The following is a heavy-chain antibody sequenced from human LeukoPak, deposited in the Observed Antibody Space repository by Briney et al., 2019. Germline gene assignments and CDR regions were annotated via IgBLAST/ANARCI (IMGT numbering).Heavy chain of an antibody. CDR1: GITVCSNI. CDR3: ATVGPDAFDI. V-gene: IGHV3-66*01. Sequence: PGGSLRLSCAASGITVCSNIMSWVPQAPGKGLEWVSVIYSGGSTYYADSVKGRFIIYRDNSKNTLYLQMNSLRAEDTAVYYCATVGPDAFDIWGQGTMVTVSS. J-gene: IGHJ3*02. D-gene: IGHD1-26*01. CDR2: IYSGGST.